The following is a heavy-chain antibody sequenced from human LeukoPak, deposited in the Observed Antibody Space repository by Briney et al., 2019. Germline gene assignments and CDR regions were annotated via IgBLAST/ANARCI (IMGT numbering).Heavy chain of an antibody. J-gene: IGHJ4*02. Sequence: SQTLSLTCAISGDTVPSNSAAWNWIRQSPSRGLEWLGRTYYRSKWYHDYATSVKSRMTINPDTSKNQVSLQLKSVIPEDTAVYYCARGTNDYADPVLDSWGQGTLVTVSS. D-gene: IGHD4-17*01. CDR1: GDTVPSNSAA. CDR3: ARGTNDYADPVLDS. CDR2: TYYRSKWYH. V-gene: IGHV6-1*01.